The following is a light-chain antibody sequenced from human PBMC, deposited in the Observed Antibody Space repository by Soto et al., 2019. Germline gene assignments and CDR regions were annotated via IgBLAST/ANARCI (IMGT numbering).Light chain of an antibody. CDR3: ATWDDSLNGPV. Sequence: QSALTQPPSVSDAPRQRVTISCSGSSSNIGNNAVNWFQQLPGKAPKLLIYYDDLVPSGVSDRFSGSKSGTSASLAIRGLQSEDEADYYCATWDDSLNGPVFGGGTKVTVL. J-gene: IGLJ2*01. V-gene: IGLV1-36*01. CDR2: YDD. CDR1: SSNIGNNA.